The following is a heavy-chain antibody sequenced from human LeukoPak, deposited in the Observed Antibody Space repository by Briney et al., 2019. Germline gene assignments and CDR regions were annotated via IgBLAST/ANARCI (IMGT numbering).Heavy chain of an antibody. Sequence: ASVKVSCKASGYTFTSYGISWVRQAPGQGLEWMGWISAYNGNTNYAQKLQGRVTMTRDTSTSTVYMELSSLRSGDTAVYYCARGVRGWLQTSGMDVWGQGTTVTVSS. D-gene: IGHD5-24*01. CDR1: GYTFTSYG. CDR3: ARGVRGWLQTSGMDV. CDR2: ISAYNGNT. V-gene: IGHV1-18*01. J-gene: IGHJ6*02.